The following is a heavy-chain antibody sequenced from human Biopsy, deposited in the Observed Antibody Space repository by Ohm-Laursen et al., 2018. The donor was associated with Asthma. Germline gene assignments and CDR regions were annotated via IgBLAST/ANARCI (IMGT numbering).Heavy chain of an antibody. D-gene: IGHD2-15*01. CDR2: INSVFGTT. Sequence: SVTVSCKSLGGTFNTYVIGWVRQAPGHGLEWMGGINSVFGTTTYPQKFQDRVTITADDSTSTVYMELSSLRSEDTAVYYCARKAGSCISRACYSLDFWGQGTLVTVSS. V-gene: IGHV1-69*13. CDR1: GGTFNTYV. CDR3: ARKAGSCISRACYSLDF. J-gene: IGHJ4*02.